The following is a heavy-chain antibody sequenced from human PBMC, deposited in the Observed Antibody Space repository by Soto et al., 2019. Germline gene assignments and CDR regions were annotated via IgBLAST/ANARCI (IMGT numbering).Heavy chain of an antibody. CDR3: ARNADIGDIGLVPAAINAMDV. CDR1: GGTFSSYS. CDR2: IMPFFGIA. J-gene: IGHJ6*02. D-gene: IGHD2-2*02. V-gene: IGHV1-69*02. Sequence: QVQLVQSGAEVKKPGSSVKVSCKASGGTFSSYSFTWVRQAPGQGLEWMGRIMPFFGIASYAQKFQGRVTITADKSTSTAYMELSSLRSEDTAVYYCARNADIGDIGLVPAAINAMDVRGRGTTVTVSS.